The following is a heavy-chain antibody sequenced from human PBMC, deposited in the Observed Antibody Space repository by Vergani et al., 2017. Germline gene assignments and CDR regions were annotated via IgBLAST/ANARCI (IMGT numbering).Heavy chain of an antibody. Sequence: EVQLVESGGGLVQPGRSLRLSCAASGFTFDDYAMHWVRQAPGKGLEWVSGISWNSGSIGYADSVKGRFTISRDNAKNSLYLQMNSLRAEDTALYYCAKVDDYGSGSYGSFDIWGQGTMVTVSS. J-gene: IGHJ3*02. D-gene: IGHD3-10*01. CDR1: GFTFDDYA. V-gene: IGHV3-9*01. CDR2: ISWNSGSI. CDR3: AKVDDYGSGSYGSFDI.